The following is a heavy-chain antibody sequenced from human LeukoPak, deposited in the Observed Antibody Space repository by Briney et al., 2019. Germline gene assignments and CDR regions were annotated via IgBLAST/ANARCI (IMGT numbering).Heavy chain of an antibody. Sequence: GGSLRLSCAASGFTFSSCAMSWVRQAPGKGLEWVSAISGSGGSTYYADSVKGRFTISRDNAKNSLYLQMNSLRAEDTAVYYCARDFDPLFTYCTNGVCWGPLDYWGQGTLDTVSS. V-gene: IGHV3-23*01. CDR1: GFTFSSCA. CDR2: ISGSGGST. D-gene: IGHD2-8*01. CDR3: ARDFDPLFTYCTNGVCWGPLDY. J-gene: IGHJ4*02.